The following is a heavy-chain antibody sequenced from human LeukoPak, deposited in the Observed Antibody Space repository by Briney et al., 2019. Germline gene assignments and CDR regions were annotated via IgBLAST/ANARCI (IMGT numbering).Heavy chain of an antibody. CDR1: GYTFTSYG. Sequence: ASVKVSCKASGYTFTSYGISWVRQAPGQGLEWMGWISAYNGNTNYAQKLQGRVTITADKSTSTAYMELSSLRSEDTAVYYCAREWELLYYYWGQGTLVTVSS. V-gene: IGHV1-18*01. CDR3: AREWELLYYY. CDR2: ISAYNGNT. J-gene: IGHJ4*02. D-gene: IGHD1-26*01.